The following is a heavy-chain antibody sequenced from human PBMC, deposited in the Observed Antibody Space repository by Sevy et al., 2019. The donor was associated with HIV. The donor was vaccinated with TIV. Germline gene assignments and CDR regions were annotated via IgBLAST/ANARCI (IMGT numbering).Heavy chain of an antibody. D-gene: IGHD1-26*01. CDR2: ISRYNA. CDR1: GYTFENYG. Sequence: ASVKVSCKASGYTFENYGLGWVRQAPGQGLEWMGWISRYNANYEQHLQGRVTMTTDTSTSTAYMELRSLRSDDTAVYYCARAPSGSQGPGQYFQHWGQGTLVTVSS. CDR3: ARAPSGSQGPGQYFQH. V-gene: IGHV1-18*01. J-gene: IGHJ1*01.